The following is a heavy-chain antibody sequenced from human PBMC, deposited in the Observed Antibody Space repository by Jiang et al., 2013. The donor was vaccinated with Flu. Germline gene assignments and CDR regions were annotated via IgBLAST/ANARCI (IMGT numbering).Heavy chain of an antibody. CDR3: ARENVLLWFAGARPRYYYGVDV. CDR1: GGSITSGSHY. V-gene: IGHV4-61*02. CDR2: FSTSGST. D-gene: IGHD3-10*01. Sequence: GPGLVKPSQTLSLTCTVSGGSITSGSHYWSWIRQPAGKGLEWIGRFSTSGSTDYNPSLQSRVTISVDTSQNQFSLKLRSVTAADTAVYYCARENVLLWFAGARPRYYYGVDVWGQGTTVTVSS. J-gene: IGHJ6*02.